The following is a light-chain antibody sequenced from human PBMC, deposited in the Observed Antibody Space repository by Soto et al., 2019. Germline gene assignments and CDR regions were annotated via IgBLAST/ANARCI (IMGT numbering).Light chain of an antibody. V-gene: IGKV3-20*01. CDR2: GAS. J-gene: IGKJ5*01. CDR1: QTVRNNY. Sequence: EIVLTQSPGTLSLSPGERATLSCSASQTVRNNYLAWYQQKPGQAPRLLIYGASSRATGIPDRFSGSGSGTDFTLTISRLEPEDFAVYYCQQYGSSPITFGQGTRLET. CDR3: QQYGSSPIT.